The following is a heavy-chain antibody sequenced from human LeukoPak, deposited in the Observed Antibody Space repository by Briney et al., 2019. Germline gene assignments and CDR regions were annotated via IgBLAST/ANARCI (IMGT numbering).Heavy chain of an antibody. CDR2: ISGSGDST. J-gene: IGHJ4*02. Sequence: TGGSLRLSCAASGFTFSSYAMSWVRQAPGKGLEWVSAISGSGDSTYYADSVKGRFTISRDNSKNTLYLQMNSLRAEDTAVYYCAKRYCTNGVCYTEGLDYWGQGTLVTVSS. V-gene: IGHV3-23*01. D-gene: IGHD2-8*01. CDR3: AKRYCTNGVCYTEGLDY. CDR1: GFTFSSYA.